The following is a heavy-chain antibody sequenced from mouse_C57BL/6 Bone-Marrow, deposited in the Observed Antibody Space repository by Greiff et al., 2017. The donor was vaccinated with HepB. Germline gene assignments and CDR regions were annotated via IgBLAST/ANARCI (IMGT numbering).Heavy chain of an antibody. J-gene: IGHJ4*01. CDR2: IWGDGST. CDR1: GFSLTSYG. CDR3: AKLRMGAYYAMDY. D-gene: IGHD1-1*01. V-gene: IGHV2-3*01. Sequence: VQLVESGPGLVAPSQRLSITCTVSGFSLTSYGVSWVRQPPGKGLEWLGVIWGDGSTNYHSALISRLSISKDNSKSQVFLKLNSLQTDDNATYYCAKLRMGAYYAMDYWGQGTSVTVSS.